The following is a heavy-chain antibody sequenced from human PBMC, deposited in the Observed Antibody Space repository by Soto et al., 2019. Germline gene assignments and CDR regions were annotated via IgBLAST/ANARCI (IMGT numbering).Heavy chain of an antibody. CDR1: GFTVSSSY. D-gene: IGHD3-10*01. Sequence: EVQLVESGGALVQPGGSLRLSCAASGFTVSSSYMSWVRQPPGKGLEWVSAITGTGGATYYAESVKGRFTVSRDNSNNTLFLQMNTLRVEDTAVYFCATGAPPPPSVYYGLDLWGQGTTVTVS. CDR3: ATGAPPPPSVYYGLDL. J-gene: IGHJ6*02. V-gene: IGHV3-23*04. CDR2: ITGTGGAT.